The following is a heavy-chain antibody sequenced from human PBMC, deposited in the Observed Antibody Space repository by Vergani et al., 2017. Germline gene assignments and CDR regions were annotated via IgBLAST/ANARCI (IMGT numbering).Heavy chain of an antibody. CDR3: AKTLLTFSRASGDGHYYYGMDV. Sequence: QVQLVESGGGVVQPGGSLRLSCAASGFTFNNYGMNWVRQAPGKGLEWVAFIRFDGSNTYYADSLKGRFTISRDNSQNSLYLPMNSLRADDTAVYYCAKTLLTFSRASGDGHYYYGMDVWGQGP. CDR1: GFTFNNYG. V-gene: IGHV3-30*02. CDR2: IRFDGSNT. J-gene: IGHJ6*02. D-gene: IGHD3-10*01.